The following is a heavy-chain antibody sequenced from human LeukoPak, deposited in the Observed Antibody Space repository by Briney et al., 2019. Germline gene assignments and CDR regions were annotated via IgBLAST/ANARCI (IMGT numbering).Heavy chain of an antibody. CDR3: ARRPNRYCSSTSCYEDPYYYYYMYV. J-gene: IGHJ6*03. D-gene: IGHD2-2*01. V-gene: IGHV5-51*01. CDR1: GYSFTSYW. Sequence: GESLKISCKGSGYSFTSYWIGWVRQMPGKGLEWMGIISPGDSDTRYSPSFQGQVTISADKSISTAYLQWSSLKASDTAMYYCARRPNRYCSSTSCYEDPYYYYYMYVWGKGTTVTVSS. CDR2: ISPGDSDT.